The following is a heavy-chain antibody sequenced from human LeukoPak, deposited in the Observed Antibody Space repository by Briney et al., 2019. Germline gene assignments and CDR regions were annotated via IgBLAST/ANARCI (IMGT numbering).Heavy chain of an antibody. CDR1: GFTFSSYA. V-gene: IGHV3-23*01. J-gene: IGHJ4*02. D-gene: IGHD6-19*01. CDR3: ASYSSGWLRNFDY. CDR2: ISGSGGST. Sequence: GGSLRLSCAASGFTFSSYAVSWVRQAPGKGLEWVSAISGSGGSTYYADSVKGRFTTSRDNSKNTLYLQMNSLRAEDTAVYYCASYSSGWLRNFDYWGQGTLVTVSS.